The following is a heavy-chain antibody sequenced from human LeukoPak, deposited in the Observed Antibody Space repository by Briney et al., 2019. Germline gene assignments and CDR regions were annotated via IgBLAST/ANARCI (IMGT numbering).Heavy chain of an antibody. CDR3: ARGPIVATIRPFDY. CDR2: MNPNSGNT. D-gene: IGHD5-12*01. V-gene: IGHV1-8*01. J-gene: IGHJ4*02. CDR1: GYTFTSYD. Sequence: ASVKVSCKASGYTFTSYDINWVRQATGQGLEWMGWMNPNSGNTGYAQKFQGRVTMTRNTSISTAYMELSSLRSEDTAVYYCARGPIVATIRPFDYWGQGTLVTVSS.